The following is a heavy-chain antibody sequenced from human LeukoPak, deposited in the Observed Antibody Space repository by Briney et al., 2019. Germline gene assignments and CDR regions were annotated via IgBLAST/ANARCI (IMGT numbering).Heavy chain of an antibody. D-gene: IGHD5-12*01. CDR2: MNPNSGST. Sequence: ASVKVSFKASGYTFTIYDINWVRHATGQGHEWMGWMNPNSGSTGYAQKFQGRVTITRNTSISTAYMELSGLRSEDTAVYYCARGRSTGYPYYFEYWGQGTLGTVSA. CDR1: GYTFTIYD. V-gene: IGHV1-8*03. CDR3: ARGRSTGYPYYFEY. J-gene: IGHJ4*02.